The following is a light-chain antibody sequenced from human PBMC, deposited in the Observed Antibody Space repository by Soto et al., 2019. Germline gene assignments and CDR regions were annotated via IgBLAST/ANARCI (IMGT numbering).Light chain of an antibody. J-gene: IGLJ3*02. V-gene: IGLV1-51*01. Sequence: QSVLTQPPSVSAAPGQRVAISCSGGSSDIGNNYVSWYQQFPGTAPKLLIYDNNRRPSGIPDRFSGSKSGTSATLGITGLQSGDEADYYCGTWDASRTWVFGGGTKLTVL. CDR3: GTWDASRTWV. CDR2: DNN. CDR1: SSDIGNNY.